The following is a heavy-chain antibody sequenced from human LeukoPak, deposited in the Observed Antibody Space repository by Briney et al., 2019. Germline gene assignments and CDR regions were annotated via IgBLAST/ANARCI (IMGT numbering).Heavy chain of an antibody. CDR3: ARRLTQYDCFDP. D-gene: IGHD2-2*01. CDR1: GDIVSSNSVT. CDR2: TYYRSTWYN. V-gene: IGHV6-1*01. Sequence: SQTLSLTCAISGDIVSSNSVTWNWIRQSPSRGLEWLGRTYYRSTWYNDYAVSMRGRITVNPDTSKNQFSLHLNSVTPEDTAVYYCARRLTQYDCFDPWGQGILVTVSS. J-gene: IGHJ5*02.